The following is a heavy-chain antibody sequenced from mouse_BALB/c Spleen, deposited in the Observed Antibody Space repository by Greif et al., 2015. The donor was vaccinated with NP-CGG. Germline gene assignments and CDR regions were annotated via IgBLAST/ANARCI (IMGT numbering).Heavy chain of an antibody. CDR1: GYTFSSYW. CDR2: ILPGSGST. J-gene: IGHJ2*01. V-gene: IGHV1-9*01. CDR3: ARSDYRYDVDY. D-gene: IGHD2-14*01. Sequence: VQLQQSGAELMKPGASVKISCKATGYTFSSYWIEWVKQRPGHGLEWIGEILPGSGSTNYNEKLKGKATFTADTSSNTAYMQLSSLTSEDSAVYYCARSDYRYDVDYWGQGTTLTVSS.